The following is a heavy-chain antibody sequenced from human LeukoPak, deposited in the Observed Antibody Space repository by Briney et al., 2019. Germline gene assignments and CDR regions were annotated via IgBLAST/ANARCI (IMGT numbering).Heavy chain of an antibody. J-gene: IGHJ4*02. V-gene: IGHV3-30*04. CDR1: GFTYSNNA. CDR3: ARRWGGKTVTRAELDY. Sequence: PGGSLRLSCAASGFTYSNNAMHWVRQAPGMGLEWVAVISYDGKNKYFADSVKGRFTISRDNSKNTLYLQMNSLRAEDTAVYYCARRWGGKTVTRAELDYWGQGTLVTVSS. D-gene: IGHD4-17*01. CDR2: ISYDGKNK.